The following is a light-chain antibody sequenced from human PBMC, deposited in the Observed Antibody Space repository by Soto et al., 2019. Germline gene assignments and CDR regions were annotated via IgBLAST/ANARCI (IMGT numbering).Light chain of an antibody. Sequence: DIQMTQSPSTLSASVGDRVTITCRASQRISSWLAWYQQKPGNAPKLLIYKASSLESGVPSRFSGSGSGTEFTLAISSLQPDDFATYYCQQYNSYPWMFGQGTKVEIK. V-gene: IGKV1-5*03. CDR3: QQYNSYPWM. CDR2: KAS. J-gene: IGKJ1*01. CDR1: QRISSW.